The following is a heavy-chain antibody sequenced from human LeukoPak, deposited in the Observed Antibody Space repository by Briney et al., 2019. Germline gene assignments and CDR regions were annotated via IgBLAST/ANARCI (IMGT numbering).Heavy chain of an antibody. CDR1: GFTFSSYK. CDR3: AKDRPTVYSSSWLHFLDS. Sequence: GGSLRLSCAASGFTFSSYKMNWVRQAPGKGLEWVSSISSSSSYIYYADSVKGRFTISRDNAKNSLSLQMNSLRADDTAVYYCAKDRPTVYSSSWLHFLDSWGQGTLVTVSS. CDR2: ISSSSSYI. D-gene: IGHD6-13*01. V-gene: IGHV3-21*04. J-gene: IGHJ4*02.